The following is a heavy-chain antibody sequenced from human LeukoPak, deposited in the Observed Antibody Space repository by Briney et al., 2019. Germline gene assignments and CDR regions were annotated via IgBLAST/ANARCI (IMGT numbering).Heavy chain of an antibody. V-gene: IGHV4-59*12. CDR2: IYYSGST. D-gene: IGHD2-21*01. CDR3: TRNAAYCLDY. Sequence: SETLSLTCTVSGGSISSYYWSWIRQPPGKGLEWIGYIYYSGSTNYNPSLKSRVTISVDTSKNQFSLTLNSVTAADTAVYYCTRNAAYCLDYWGQGNPVTVSS. J-gene: IGHJ4*02. CDR1: GGSISSYY.